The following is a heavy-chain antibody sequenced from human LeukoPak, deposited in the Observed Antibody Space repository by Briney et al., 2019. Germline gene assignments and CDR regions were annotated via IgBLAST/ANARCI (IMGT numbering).Heavy chain of an antibody. CDR1: GGTFSSYA. Sequence: SVKVSCKASGGTFSSYAISWVRQAPGQGLEWMGGIIPIFGTANYAQKFQGRVTITADESTSTAHMELSSLRSEDTAVYYCARTSVAGTNFDYWGQGTLVTVSS. J-gene: IGHJ4*02. CDR3: ARTSVAGTNFDY. D-gene: IGHD6-19*01. CDR2: IIPIFGTA. V-gene: IGHV1-69*13.